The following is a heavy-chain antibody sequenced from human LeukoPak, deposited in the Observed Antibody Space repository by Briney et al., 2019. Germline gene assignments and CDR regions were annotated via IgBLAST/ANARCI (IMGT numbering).Heavy chain of an antibody. J-gene: IGHJ4*02. CDR2: ISESSDTI. CDR3: AREHPYYYDSSGYGLPLDY. Sequence: GGSLRLSCAASGFTFNTYSMNWVRQAPGKGLEWISYISESSDTIYYADSVKGRFTISRDNAKNSLYLQMNSLRAEDTALYYCAREHPYYYDSSGYGLPLDYWGQGTLVTVSS. V-gene: IGHV3-48*04. D-gene: IGHD3-22*01. CDR1: GFTFNTYS.